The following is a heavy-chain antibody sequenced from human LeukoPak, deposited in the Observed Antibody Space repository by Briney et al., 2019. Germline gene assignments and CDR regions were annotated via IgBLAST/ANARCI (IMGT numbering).Heavy chain of an antibody. Sequence: PSQTLSLTCTVSGGSISSGGYYWSWIRQPPGKGLEWIGYIYHSGSTYYNPSLKSRVTISVDTSKNQFSLKLSSVTAADTAVYYCARGPNHYYYDSSGYYWDYWGQGTLVTVSS. CDR1: GGSISSGGYY. D-gene: IGHD3-22*01. CDR3: ARGPNHYYYDSSGYYWDY. V-gene: IGHV4-30-2*01. J-gene: IGHJ4*02. CDR2: IYHSGST.